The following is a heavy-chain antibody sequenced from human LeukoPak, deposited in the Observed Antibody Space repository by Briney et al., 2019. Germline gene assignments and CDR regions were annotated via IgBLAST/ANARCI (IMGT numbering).Heavy chain of an antibody. Sequence: ASVKVSCKASGYTFTGYYMHWVRQAPGQGLEWMGWINPNSGGTNYAQKFQGRVTMTRDTSISTAYMELSRLRSDDTAVYYCARGYSSSWYSVNWFDPWGQGTLVTVSS. J-gene: IGHJ5*02. D-gene: IGHD6-13*01. CDR1: GYTFTGYY. V-gene: IGHV1-2*02. CDR3: ARGYSSSWYSVNWFDP. CDR2: INPNSGGT.